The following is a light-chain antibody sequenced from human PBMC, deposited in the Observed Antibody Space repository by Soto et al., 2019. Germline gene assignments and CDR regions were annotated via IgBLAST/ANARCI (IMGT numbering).Light chain of an antibody. J-gene: IGLJ2*01. CDR1: SGHNNYI. CDR2: LEGSGSY. Sequence: QSVLTQSSSASASLGSSVKLTCTLSSGHNNYIIAWPQQQPGKAPRYLMTLEGSGSYNKGSGAPDRSSGSSSGADRYLTISNHQAEDEADYYCETWDSNTRLFGGGTKLTVL. V-gene: IGLV4-60*03. CDR3: ETWDSNTRL.